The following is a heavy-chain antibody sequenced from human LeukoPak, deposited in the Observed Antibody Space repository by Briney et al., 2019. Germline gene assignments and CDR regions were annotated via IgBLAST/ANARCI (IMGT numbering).Heavy chain of an antibody. D-gene: IGHD3-22*01. CDR1: GFTFSTYS. CDR3: ARDFHRYYYDSSGYNGFDI. Sequence: PGGSLRLSYAASGFTFSTYSMNWVRQAPGKGVEWVSYISAISTSSTYYADSVKGRFTISRDNAKNSLYLQMNSLRAEDTAVYYCARDFHRYYYDSSGYNGFDIWGQGTMVTVSS. CDR2: ISAISTSST. J-gene: IGHJ3*02. V-gene: IGHV3-48*04.